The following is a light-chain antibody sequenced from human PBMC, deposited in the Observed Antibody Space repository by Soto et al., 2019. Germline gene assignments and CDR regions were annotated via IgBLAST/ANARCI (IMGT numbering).Light chain of an antibody. CDR1: SSDVGGYNY. V-gene: IGLV2-11*01. Sequence: QSALTQPRSVSGSPGQSVTISCTGTSSDVGGYNYVSWYQQHPGKAPKLMIYDVSNRPSGVPDRFSGSKAGNTASLTISGLQAEDEADYYCRSYAGSYTWVFGGGTKLTVL. CDR2: DVS. J-gene: IGLJ3*02. CDR3: RSYAGSYTWV.